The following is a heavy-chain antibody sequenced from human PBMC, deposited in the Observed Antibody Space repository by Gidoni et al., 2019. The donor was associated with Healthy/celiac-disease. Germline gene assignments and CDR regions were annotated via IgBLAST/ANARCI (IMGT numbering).Heavy chain of an antibody. CDR2: RYHSGRT. V-gene: IGHV4-4*02. D-gene: IGHD4-17*01. CDR3: AREPRSTVTPYYFDY. Sequence: QVQLQESSPGLVKPSGTLSLTCAVSGGSISSSNWWSWVRQPPGKGLEWIGERYHSGRTNYNPSLKSRVTIAVDKSKNQLSLKLSSVTAADTAVYYCAREPRSTVTPYYFDYWGQGTLFTVSS. J-gene: IGHJ4*02. CDR1: GGSISSSNW.